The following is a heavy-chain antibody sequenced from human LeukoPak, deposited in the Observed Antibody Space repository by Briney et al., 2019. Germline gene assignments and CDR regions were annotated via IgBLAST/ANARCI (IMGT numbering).Heavy chain of an antibody. CDR1: GYSISSGYY. D-gene: IGHD6-6*01. V-gene: IGHV4-38-2*02. J-gene: IGHJ4*02. Sequence: SETLSLTCTVSGYSISSGYYWSWIRQPAGKGLEWIGRIYTSGSTYYNPSLKSRVTISVDTSKNQFSLKLSSVTAADTAVYYCARLFIASSSARIDYWGQGTLVTVSS. CDR2: IYTSGST. CDR3: ARLFIASSSARIDY.